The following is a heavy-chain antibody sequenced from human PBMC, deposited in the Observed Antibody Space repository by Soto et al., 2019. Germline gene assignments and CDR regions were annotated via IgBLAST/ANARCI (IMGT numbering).Heavy chain of an antibody. V-gene: IGHV4-59*01. J-gene: IGHJ4*02. Sequence: SETLSLTCTVSDGSISSYYWSWIRQPPGKGLEWIGYIYGTGTTNYAPSLKNRVTMSLHASKNQFSLTLSSVTAADTAMYYCAGFSSGTYLFGLWGPGTLVTVSS. CDR2: IYGTGTT. CDR1: DGSISSYY. D-gene: IGHD1-26*01. CDR3: AGFSSGTYLFGL.